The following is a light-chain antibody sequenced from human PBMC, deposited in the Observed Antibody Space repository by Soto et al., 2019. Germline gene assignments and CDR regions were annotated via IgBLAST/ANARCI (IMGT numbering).Light chain of an antibody. Sequence: EIVLTQSPGTLSLSPGERATLSCRASQSVSSSNLAWYQQKRGQAPRFLIYGASNRATGIPDRFSGGGSGTDFTLTISRLEPEDFAVYYCQQYESSPWTFGQGTKVETK. CDR1: QSVSSSN. CDR2: GAS. J-gene: IGKJ1*01. V-gene: IGKV3-20*01. CDR3: QQYESSPWT.